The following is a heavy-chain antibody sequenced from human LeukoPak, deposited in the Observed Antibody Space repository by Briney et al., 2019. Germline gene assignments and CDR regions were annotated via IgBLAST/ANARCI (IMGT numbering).Heavy chain of an antibody. D-gene: IGHD3-22*01. CDR3: AKSAGYYDSSGYYYFDY. CDR1: GFTFSSYA. CDR2: ISYDGSNK. J-gene: IGHJ4*02. Sequence: GGSLRLSCAASGFTFSSYAMHWVRQAPGKGLEWVAVISYDGSNKYYADSVKGRFTISRDNSKNTLYLQMNSLRAEDTALYYCAKSAGYYDSSGYYYFDYWGQGTLVTVSS. V-gene: IGHV3-30-3*01.